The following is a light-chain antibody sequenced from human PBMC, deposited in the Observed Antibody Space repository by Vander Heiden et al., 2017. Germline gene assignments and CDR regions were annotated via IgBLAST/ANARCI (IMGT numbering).Light chain of an antibody. CDR1: SGHTNFA. V-gene: IGLV4-69*02. CDR3: QSWGTGIV. Sequence: QLVLAQSLSASASLGASVKLTCPLSSGHTNFAIAWPQQQPEKGPRFLMMLNSDGSHNKGDGIPARFSGSSSGAERYLTISSLQSEDEADYYCQSWGTGIVFGGGTKLTV. J-gene: IGLJ2*01. CDR2: LNSDGSH.